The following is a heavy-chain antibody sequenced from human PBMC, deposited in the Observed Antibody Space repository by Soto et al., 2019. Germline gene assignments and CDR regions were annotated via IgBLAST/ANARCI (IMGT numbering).Heavy chain of an antibody. CDR3: AGTSSLKWYYRDV. CDR1: GDSVSSNSAA. CDR2: TYYGSRWYN. J-gene: IGHJ6*03. V-gene: IGHV6-1*01. D-gene: IGHD1-7*01. Sequence: SQTLSLTCVISGDSVSSNSAAWNWIRQSPSRGLEWLGRTYYGSRWYNDYAVSVRSRITVNADTSKNQFSLHLNSVTPEDTAVFYWAGTSSLKWYYRDVWDKG.